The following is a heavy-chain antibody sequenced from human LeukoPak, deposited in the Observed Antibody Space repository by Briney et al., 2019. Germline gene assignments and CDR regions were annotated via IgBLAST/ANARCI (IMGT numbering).Heavy chain of an antibody. J-gene: IGHJ3*02. V-gene: IGHV4-59*08. CDR1: GGSISTYY. CDR2: IYYSGST. CDR3: ARRMANSRHAFDI. D-gene: IGHD2/OR15-2a*01. Sequence: KPSETLSLTCTVSGGSISTYYWSWLRQPPGRGLEWIGYIYYSGSTNYNPSLKSRVTISIDTSKNQFSLTLRSVTAADTAVYYCARRMANSRHAFDIWGQGTMVTVSS.